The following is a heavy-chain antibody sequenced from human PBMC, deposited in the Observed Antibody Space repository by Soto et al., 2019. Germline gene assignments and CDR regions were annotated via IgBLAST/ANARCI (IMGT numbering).Heavy chain of an antibody. Sequence: PGGSLRLSCAASGFTFSDYYMSWIRQAPGKGLECVSYISSSRTDTKYADSVKGRFTISRDNAKNSLYLQMNSLRAEDSAVYYCARTRPAYTSSWGYYFDYWGQGILVTVSS. CDR3: ARTRPAYTSSWGYYFDY. D-gene: IGHD6-13*01. J-gene: IGHJ4*02. CDR1: GFTFSDYY. CDR2: ISSSRTDT. V-gene: IGHV3-11*06.